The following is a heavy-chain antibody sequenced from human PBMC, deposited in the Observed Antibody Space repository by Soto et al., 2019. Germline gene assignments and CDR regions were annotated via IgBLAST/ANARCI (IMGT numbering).Heavy chain of an antibody. CDR2: ISGSGGST. CDR1: GFTFSSYA. V-gene: IGHV3-23*01. D-gene: IGHD4-4*01. Sequence: GGSLRLSCAASGFTFSSYAMSWVRQAPGKGLEWVSAISGSGGSTYYADSVKGRFTISRDNSKNTLYLQMSSLRAEDTAVYYCAKPYDYSQSRSFPGFDPWGQGTLVTVSS. J-gene: IGHJ5*02. CDR3: AKPYDYSQSRSFPGFDP.